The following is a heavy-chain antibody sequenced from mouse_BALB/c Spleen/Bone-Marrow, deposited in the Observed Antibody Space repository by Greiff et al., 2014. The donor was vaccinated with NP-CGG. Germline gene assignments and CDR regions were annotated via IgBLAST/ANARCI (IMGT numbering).Heavy chain of an antibody. CDR2: INPDSRTI. J-gene: IGHJ3*01. Sequence: DVKLQESGGGLVQPGRSLKISCAASGFDFSGFWMGWVRLAPGKGLEWIGEINPDSRTINYSPFLKDRFIISRDNAKNTLYLHMSKVRSEDTALYYCARLGYYGGFAYWGQGTLVTVSA. D-gene: IGHD2-3*01. CDR3: ARLGYYGGFAY. CDR1: GFDFSGFW. V-gene: IGHV4-1*02.